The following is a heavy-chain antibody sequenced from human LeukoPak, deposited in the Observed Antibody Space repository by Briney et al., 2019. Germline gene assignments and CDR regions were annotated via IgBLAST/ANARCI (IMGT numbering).Heavy chain of an antibody. CDR3: ARHLTMIDY. D-gene: IGHD3-22*01. CDR1: GGSISSSSYY. J-gene: IGHJ4*02. CDR2: IYYSGST. Sequence: SETLSLTCTVSGGSISSSSYYWGWIRQAPGKGLEWIGSIYYSGSTYYNPSLKSRVAISVDTSKNQFSLKLSSVTAADTAVYYCARHLTMIDYWGQGTLVTVSS. V-gene: IGHV4-39*01.